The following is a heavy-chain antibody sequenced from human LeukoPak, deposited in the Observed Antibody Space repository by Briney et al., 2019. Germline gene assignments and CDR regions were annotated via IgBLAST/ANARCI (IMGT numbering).Heavy chain of an antibody. CDR1: GVSISTYY. CDR3: ARAGGGWSFDY. J-gene: IGHJ4*02. D-gene: IGHD6-19*01. V-gene: IGHV4-59*01. Sequence: SETLSLTCTVSGVSISTYYWSWIRQPPGKGLEWIGYIYYSGNIYYSGNTNYNPSLKSRVTISIDTSKNQFSLKLSSVTAADTAVYYCARAGGGWSFDYWGQGALVTVSS. CDR2: IYYSGNIYYSGNT.